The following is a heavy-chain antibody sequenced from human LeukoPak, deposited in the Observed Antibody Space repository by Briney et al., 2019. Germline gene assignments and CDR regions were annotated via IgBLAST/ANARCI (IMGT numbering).Heavy chain of an antibody. D-gene: IGHD3-3*01. Sequence: GGSLRLSCAVSGVTLTSAWMSWVRQAPGKGLEWVGRIKGKTAAGAPDYVASVKGRFTISRDDSKNTLFLQMNSLKTEDTAVYYCITGDYDFWSGFYSPNHYFDYWGQGTLVTVSS. CDR1: GVTLTSAW. CDR2: IKGKTAAGAP. J-gene: IGHJ4*02. CDR3: ITGDYDFWSGFYSPNHYFDY. V-gene: IGHV3-15*01.